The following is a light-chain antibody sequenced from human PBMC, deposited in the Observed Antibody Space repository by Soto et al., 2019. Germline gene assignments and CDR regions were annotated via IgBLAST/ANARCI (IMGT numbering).Light chain of an antibody. CDR1: QSIGSN. CDR2: AAS. Sequence: EIVVTQSPATMSVSPGERAPLSCRASQSIGSNLAWYQQKPGQAPRLLIYAASTRATGIPARFSGSGSGTEFTLTISSPQSEDSAVYYCQQYHNWPWAFGQGTKVDIK. J-gene: IGKJ1*01. V-gene: IGKV3-15*01. CDR3: QQYHNWPWA.